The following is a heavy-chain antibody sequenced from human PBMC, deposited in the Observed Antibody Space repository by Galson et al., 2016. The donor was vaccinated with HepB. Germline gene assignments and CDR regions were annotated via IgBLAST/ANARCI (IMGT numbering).Heavy chain of an antibody. Sequence: SVKVSCKASGSTFNVYFVHWVRQAPGQGLEWMGIINPSGGSTNYAQKFQGRVTMTRDTSTSTVYMELSSLRSEDTAVYYCAYDYGDYNFDYWGQGTLVTVSS. J-gene: IGHJ4*02. D-gene: IGHD4-17*01. CDR3: AYDYGDYNFDY. V-gene: IGHV1-46*02. CDR1: GSTFNVYF. CDR2: INPSGGST.